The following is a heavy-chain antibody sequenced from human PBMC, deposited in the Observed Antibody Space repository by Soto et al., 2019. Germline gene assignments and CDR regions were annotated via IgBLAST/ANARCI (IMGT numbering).Heavy chain of an antibody. D-gene: IGHD1-26*01. Sequence: GGSLRLSCAASGFIFENFGMSWVRQAPGKGLEWISSTSGSGFKKYYADSVKGRFTISRDNSKSTVYLELNNLSAEDTAVYHCAKNQGVELVPLATVDWFDPWGQGSVVTVS. CDR1: GFIFENFG. CDR3: AKNQGVELVPLATVDWFDP. CDR2: TSGSGFKK. V-gene: IGHV3-23*01. J-gene: IGHJ5*02.